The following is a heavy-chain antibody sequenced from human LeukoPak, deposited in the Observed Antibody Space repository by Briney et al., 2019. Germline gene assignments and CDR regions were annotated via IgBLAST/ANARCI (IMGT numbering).Heavy chain of an antibody. CDR3: AVGVMVRGVFDY. CDR2: ISAYNGNT. Sequence: ASVKVSCKASGCTFTSYGISWVRQAPGQGLEWMGWISAYNGNTNYAQKLQGRVTMTTDTSTSTAYMELRSLRSDDTAVYYCAVGVMVRGVFDYWGQGTLVTVSS. D-gene: IGHD3-10*01. V-gene: IGHV1-18*01. CDR1: GCTFTSYG. J-gene: IGHJ4*02.